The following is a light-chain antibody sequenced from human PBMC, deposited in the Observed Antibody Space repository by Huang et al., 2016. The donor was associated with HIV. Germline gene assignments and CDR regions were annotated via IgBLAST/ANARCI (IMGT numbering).Light chain of an antibody. CDR3: QQYGSSLLLT. V-gene: IGKV3-20*01. Sequence: EIVLTQSPGTLSLSPGERATLSCRASQNLSSSYLAWYQQKPGQAPRLLIYDAASSATGIPDRFSGSGSGTDFTLTISRLEPEGFAVYYCQQYGSSLLLTFGGGTKVEIK. J-gene: IGKJ4*01. CDR1: QNLSSSY. CDR2: DAA.